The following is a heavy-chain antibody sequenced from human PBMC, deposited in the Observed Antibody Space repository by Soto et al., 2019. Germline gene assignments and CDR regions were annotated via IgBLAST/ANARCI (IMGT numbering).Heavy chain of an antibody. D-gene: IGHD3-22*01. CDR2: ISYDGSNK. J-gene: IGHJ4*02. CDR1: GFTFSSYG. CDR3: AKEAYYYDSSLDY. Sequence: GESLRLSCAASGFTFSSYGMRWVRQAPGEGLEWVAVISYDGSNKYYAESVKSRFTISRDNSKNTLYLQMNSLGAEDRAVYYCAKEAYYYDSSLDYWGQGTLVTVSS. V-gene: IGHV3-30*18.